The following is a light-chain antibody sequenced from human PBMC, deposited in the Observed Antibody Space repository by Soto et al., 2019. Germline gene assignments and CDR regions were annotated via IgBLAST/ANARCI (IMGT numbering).Light chain of an antibody. CDR2: DAS. Sequence: EIVMTQSPATLSVSPGERVTLSCMASQSVGTDLAWYQQKPGQAPRLLIYDASTGATGTPARFSGSGSGTEFALTISSLQSEDFAIYYCQQYSDWPPITFGQGTRLEIK. J-gene: IGKJ5*01. CDR1: QSVGTD. CDR3: QQYSDWPPIT. V-gene: IGKV3-15*01.